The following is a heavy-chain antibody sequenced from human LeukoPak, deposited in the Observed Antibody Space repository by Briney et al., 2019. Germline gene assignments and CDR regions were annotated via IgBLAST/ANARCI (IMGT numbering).Heavy chain of an antibody. Sequence: KPSETLSLTCTVSGDSISCYYWSWIRQPPGKGLEWIGYIYYSGSTNYDPSLKSRVAISVDTSKNQFSLKLSSVTAADTAVYYCARGSPFGDYWGQGTLVTVSS. D-gene: IGHD3-10*01. CDR3: ARGSPFGDY. V-gene: IGHV4-59*01. CDR2: IYYSGST. J-gene: IGHJ4*02. CDR1: GDSISCYY.